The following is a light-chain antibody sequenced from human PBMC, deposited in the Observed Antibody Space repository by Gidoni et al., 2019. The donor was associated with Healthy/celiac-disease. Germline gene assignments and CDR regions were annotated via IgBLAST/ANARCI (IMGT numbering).Light chain of an antibody. J-gene: IGKJ1*01. CDR3: QQSYSTPRT. CDR1: QSSSSY. V-gene: IGKV1-39*01. CDR2: AAS. Sequence: DIQMTQSPSSLSASVGDRVTITCRASQSSSSYLNWYQQKPGKATKLLIYAASSLQSGGPSRFSGSGSGTDFTLTISSRQPEDFATYYCQQSYSTPRTCXXXTKVEIK.